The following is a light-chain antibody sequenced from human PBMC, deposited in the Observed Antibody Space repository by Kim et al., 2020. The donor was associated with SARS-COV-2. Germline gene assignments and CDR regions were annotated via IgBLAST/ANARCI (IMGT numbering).Light chain of an antibody. CDR1: QGIGSH. V-gene: IGKV3-15*01. J-gene: IGKJ2*01. CDR2: GAS. CDR3: QQYDEWPPYT. Sequence: EIVMTQSPATLSVSPGERATLSCRSSQGIGSHLAWYQQKPGQTPRLLIYGASTRATGIPARFSGAGSGTEFTLTISSLQPEDFADYYCQQYDEWPPYTFGQGTKLEIK.